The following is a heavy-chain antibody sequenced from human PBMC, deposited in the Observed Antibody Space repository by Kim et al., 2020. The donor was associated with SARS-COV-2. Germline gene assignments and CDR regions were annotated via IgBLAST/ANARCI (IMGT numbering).Heavy chain of an antibody. V-gene: IGHV3-74*01. CDR1: GFTFSAYW. CDR2: ITSTGSSQ. Sequence: GGSLRLSCAASGFTFSAYWMHWVRQAPGKGLVWVSRITSTGSSQSYADSVKGRFTSSRDNAKNTLYLQMNSLRAEDTAVCYCARDWGVPDHDWHFDLWGRGTLVTVS. CDR3: ARDWGVPDHDWHFDL. D-gene: IGHD3-16*01. J-gene: IGHJ2*01.